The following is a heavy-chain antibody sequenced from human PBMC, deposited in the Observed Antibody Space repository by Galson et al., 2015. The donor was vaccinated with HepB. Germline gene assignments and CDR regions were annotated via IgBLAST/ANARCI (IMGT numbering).Heavy chain of an antibody. D-gene: IGHD3-10*01. V-gene: IGHV4-59*01. CDR1: GGSISSYY. CDR3: ARGDGFGEVFPRD. Sequence: SETLSLTCTVSGGSISSYYWSWIRQPPGKGLEWIGYIYYSGSTNYNPSLKSRVTISVDTSKNQFSLKLSSVTAADTAVYYCARGDGFGEVFPRDWGQGTLVTVSS. CDR2: IYYSGST. J-gene: IGHJ4*02.